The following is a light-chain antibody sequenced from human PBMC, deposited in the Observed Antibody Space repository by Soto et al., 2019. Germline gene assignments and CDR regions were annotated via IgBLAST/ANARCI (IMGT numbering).Light chain of an antibody. Sequence: DIQLTQSPSLRSASVGDRVTITCRASQDISRFLAWYQQNPGKAPKLLSYAASTLQSGVPSRFSGSGSGTDFTLTISSLQPEDFATYSCQQHTTYLPLTFGGGTTVEIK. CDR2: AAS. CDR1: QDISRF. V-gene: IGKV1-9*01. CDR3: QQHTTYLPLT. J-gene: IGKJ4*01.